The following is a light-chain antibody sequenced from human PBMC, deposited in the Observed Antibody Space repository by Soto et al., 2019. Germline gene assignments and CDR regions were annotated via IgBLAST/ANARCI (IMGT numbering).Light chain of an antibody. J-gene: IGKJ2*01. CDR1: ESVRNNS. V-gene: IGKV3-20*01. CDR3: HHYGYGADT. Sequence: ELVLTQSPGTLSLSPGERATLSCRASESVRNNSLAWYQQHPGQAPRLLIFGASSRATGIPDRFTGSGSGADFSLTFSRLEPEDSAVYFCHHYGYGADTFGQGTKLEIK. CDR2: GAS.